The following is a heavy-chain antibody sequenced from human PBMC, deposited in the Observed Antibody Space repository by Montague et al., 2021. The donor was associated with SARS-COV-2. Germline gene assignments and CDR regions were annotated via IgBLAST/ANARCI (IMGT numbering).Heavy chain of an antibody. CDR2: IYSGGST. V-gene: IGHV3-53*01. CDR3: AREVDAFDI. J-gene: IGHJ3*02. CDR1: GFTVSSNY. Sequence: SLRLSCAASGFTVSSNYMSWVRQAPGKGLEWVSAIYSGGSTYYADSVKGRFAISRDNSKNTLYLQMNSLRAEDTAVYYCAREVDAFDIWGQGTMVTVSS.